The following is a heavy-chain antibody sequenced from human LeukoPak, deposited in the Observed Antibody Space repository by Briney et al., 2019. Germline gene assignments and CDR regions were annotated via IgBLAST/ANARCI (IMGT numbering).Heavy chain of an antibody. V-gene: IGHV4-59*01. CDR2: IYYSGST. CDR1: GGSISSYY. D-gene: IGHD3-10*01. CDR3: ARVRLYYYGSGSYYNNWFDP. Sequence: SETLSLACTVSGGSISSYYWSWIRQPPGKGLEWIGYIYYSGSTNYNPSLKSRVTISVDTSKNQFSLNLSSVTAADTAVYYCARVRLYYYGSGSYYNNWFDPWGQGTLVTVSS. J-gene: IGHJ5*02.